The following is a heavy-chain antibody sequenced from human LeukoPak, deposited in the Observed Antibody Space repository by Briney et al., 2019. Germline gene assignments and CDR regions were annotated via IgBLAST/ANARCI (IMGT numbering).Heavy chain of an antibody. J-gene: IGHJ6*02. Sequence: ASVKVSCKASGYTFTSYDINWVRQATGQGLEWMGWMNPNSGNTGYAQKFQGRVTMTRNTSISTAYMELSSLRSEDTAVYYCARHLCGRYYGSGMDVWGQGTTVTVSS. V-gene: IGHV1-8*01. CDR1: GYTFTSYD. CDR3: ARHLCGRYYGSGMDV. CDR2: MNPNSGNT. D-gene: IGHD3-10*01.